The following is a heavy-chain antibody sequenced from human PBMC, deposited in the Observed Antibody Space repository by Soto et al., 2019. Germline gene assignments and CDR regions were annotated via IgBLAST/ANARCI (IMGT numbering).Heavy chain of an antibody. D-gene: IGHD2-15*01. V-gene: IGHV3-23*01. Sequence: GGSLRLSCAASGFTFSSYAMSWVRQAPGKGLEWVSAISGSGGSTYYADSVKGRFTISRDNAKNTLYLQMNSLRAEDTAVYYCAKVIGGVCSCGSCYSNYWGQGTLVTVSS. CDR2: ISGSGGST. CDR1: GFTFSSYA. CDR3: AKVIGGVCSCGSCYSNY. J-gene: IGHJ4*02.